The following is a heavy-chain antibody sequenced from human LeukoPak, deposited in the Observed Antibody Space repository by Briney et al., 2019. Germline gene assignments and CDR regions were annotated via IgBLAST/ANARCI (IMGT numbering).Heavy chain of an antibody. J-gene: IGHJ5*02. CDR1: GGSVSSGSYY. CDR2: IYYSGST. CDR3: ARDLGYCSSTSCYSNWFDP. Sequence: KPSETLSLTCTVSGGSVSSGSYYWSWIRQPPGKGLEWIGYIYYSGSTNYNPSLKSRVTISVDTSKNQFSLKLSSVTAADTAVYYCARDLGYCSSTSCYSNWFDPWGQGTLVTVSS. D-gene: IGHD2-2*03. V-gene: IGHV4-61*01.